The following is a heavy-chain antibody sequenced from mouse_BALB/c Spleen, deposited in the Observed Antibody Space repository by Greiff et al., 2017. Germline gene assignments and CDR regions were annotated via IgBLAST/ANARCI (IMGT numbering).Heavy chain of an antibody. CDR3: AREDAMDY. J-gene: IGHJ4*01. V-gene: IGHV3-6*02. CDR1: GYSITSGYY. Sequence: EVQRVESGPGLVKPSQSLSLTCSVTGYSITSGYYWNWIRQFPGNKLEWMGYISYDGSNNYNPSLKNRISITRDTSKNQFFLKLNSVTTEDTATYYCAREDAMDYWGQGTSVTVSS. CDR2: ISYDGSN.